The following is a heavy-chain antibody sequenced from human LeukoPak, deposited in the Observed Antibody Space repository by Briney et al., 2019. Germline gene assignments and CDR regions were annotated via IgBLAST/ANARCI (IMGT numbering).Heavy chain of an antibody. CDR3: ARAGTGMALDY. CDR2: IYYSGST. CDR1: GGFISSYY. J-gene: IGHJ4*02. D-gene: IGHD3-10*01. Sequence: SETLSLTCTVSGGFISSYYWSWIRQPPGKGLEWIGYIYYSGSTNYNPSLKSRVTISVDTSKNQFSLKLSSVTAADTAVYYCARAGTGMALDYWGQGTLVTVFS. V-gene: IGHV4-59*01.